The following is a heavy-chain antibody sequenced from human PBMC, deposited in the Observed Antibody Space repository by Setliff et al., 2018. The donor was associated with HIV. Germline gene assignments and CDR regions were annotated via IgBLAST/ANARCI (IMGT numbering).Heavy chain of an antibody. CDR1: GGSFSGYY. V-gene: IGHV4-34*01. D-gene: IGHD4-4*01. Sequence: SETLSLTCAVYGGSFSGYYWSWIRQPPGKGLEWIGEINHSGSTNYNPSLKSRVTISVDTSKNQFSLNLNSVTAADTAVYYCARWRLNTVNTQYYHGMDVWGQGTTVTVSS. CDR3: ARWRLNTVNTQYYHGMDV. CDR2: INHSGST. J-gene: IGHJ6*02.